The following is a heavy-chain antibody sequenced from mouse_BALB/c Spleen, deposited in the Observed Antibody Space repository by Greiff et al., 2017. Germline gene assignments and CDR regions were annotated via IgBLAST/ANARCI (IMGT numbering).Heavy chain of an antibody. CDR2: ISSGGSYT. CDR3: ARLYGSSYRFAY. D-gene: IGHD1-1*01. CDR1: GFTFSSYG. Sequence: EVHLVESGGDLVKPGGSLKLSCAASGFTFSSYGMSWVRQTPDKRLEWVATISSGGSYTYYPDSVKGRFTISRDNAKNTLYLQMSSLKSEDTAMYYCARLYGSSYRFAYWGQGTLVTVSA. V-gene: IGHV5-6*01. J-gene: IGHJ3*01.